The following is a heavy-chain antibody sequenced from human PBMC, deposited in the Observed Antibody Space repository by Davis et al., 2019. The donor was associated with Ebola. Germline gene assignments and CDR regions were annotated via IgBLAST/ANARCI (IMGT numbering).Heavy chain of an antibody. CDR1: DYSFRSYY. CDR2: ISTYNGNT. Sequence: ASVQVSCKASDYSFRSYYLHWVRQAPGQGLAWMGWISTYNGNTNYAQKFQDRVTMTIDTSTSTAYMELRSLRSDDTAVYYCARSRSMVLVGDMDVWGQGTTVTVSS. D-gene: IGHD3-10*01. V-gene: IGHV1-18*04. J-gene: IGHJ6*02. CDR3: ARSRSMVLVGDMDV.